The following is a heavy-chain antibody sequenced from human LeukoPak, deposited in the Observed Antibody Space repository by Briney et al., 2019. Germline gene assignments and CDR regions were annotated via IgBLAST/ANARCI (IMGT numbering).Heavy chain of an antibody. J-gene: IGHJ4*02. Sequence: PGGSLRLSCAASGFIVSSKYMSWVRQAPGKGLEWVSVIYSGDSTYYVDSVKGRFTISRDNSRNTLYLQMNSLRAEDTAVYYCARGDDYVWGSYLAYWGQGTLVTVSS. V-gene: IGHV3-53*01. CDR3: ARGDDYVWGSYLAY. D-gene: IGHD3-16*01. CDR1: GFIVSSKY. CDR2: IYSGDST.